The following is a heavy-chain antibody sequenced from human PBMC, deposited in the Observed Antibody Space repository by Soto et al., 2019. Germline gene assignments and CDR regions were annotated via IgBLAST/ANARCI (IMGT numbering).Heavy chain of an antibody. V-gene: IGHV1-69*13. CDR2: IIPIFGTA. CDR1: GGTFSSYA. D-gene: IGHD3-22*01. J-gene: IGHJ3*02. CDR3: ASGEFGITMIVVVRGEPRTIKRWAFDI. Sequence: SVKVSCKASGGTFSSYAISWVRQAPGQGLEWMGGIIPIFGTANYAQKFQGRVTITADESTSTAYMELSSLRSEDTAVYYCASGEFGITMIVVVRGEPRTIKRWAFDIWGQGTKVTV.